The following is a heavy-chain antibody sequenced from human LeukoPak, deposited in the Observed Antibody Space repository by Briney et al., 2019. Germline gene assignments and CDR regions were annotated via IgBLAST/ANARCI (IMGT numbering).Heavy chain of an antibody. J-gene: IGHJ6*03. D-gene: IGHD2-15*01. CDR3: ARGPPQDRIYYYYMDV. Sequence: GGSLRLSCTASVFTVSSYYMSWVRQAPGKGLEWVSTIYSGRSTYYPDSLKGRFTISRDDSKNTVYLQMNSLRGEDTAVYYCARGPPQDRIYYYYMDVWGKGTTVTVSS. CDR1: VFTVSSYY. V-gene: IGHV3-66*02. CDR2: IYSGRST.